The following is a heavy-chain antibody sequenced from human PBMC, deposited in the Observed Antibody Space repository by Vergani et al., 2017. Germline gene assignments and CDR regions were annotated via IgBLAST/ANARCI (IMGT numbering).Heavy chain of an antibody. D-gene: IGHD1-1*01. CDR1: GFPFSDYV. V-gene: IGHV3-30*03. CDR2: ISYDGNKK. CDR3: ARDFLTRVTTLDYYYMGV. J-gene: IGHJ6*03. Sequence: QVQLVESGGGEVQPGRSLRLSCSAAGFPFSDYVVHWVRQAPGKGLEWVSVISYDGNKKNYADSLKGRFTISRDNSKNTLYLEMNALRAEDTAVYYCARDFLTRVTTLDYYYMGVWGKGTTVTVSS.